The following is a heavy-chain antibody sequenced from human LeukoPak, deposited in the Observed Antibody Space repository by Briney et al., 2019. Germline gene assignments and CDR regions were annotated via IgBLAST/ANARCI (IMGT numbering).Heavy chain of an antibody. CDR1: GFTFSSYG. D-gene: IGHD2-2*02. V-gene: IGHV3-30*02. Sequence: PGGSLRLSCAASGFTFSSYGMHWVRQAPGKGLEWVAFIRYDGSNKYYADSVKGRFTISRDNSKNTLYLQMNSLRAEDTAVYYCAKGFRGYCSSTSCYTFDYWGQGTLVTVSS. CDR2: IRYDGSNK. CDR3: AKGFRGYCSSTSCYTFDY. J-gene: IGHJ4*02.